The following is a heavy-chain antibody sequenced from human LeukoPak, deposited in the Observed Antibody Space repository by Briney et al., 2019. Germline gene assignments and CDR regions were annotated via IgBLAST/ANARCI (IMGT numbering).Heavy chain of an antibody. D-gene: IGHD2-15*01. CDR3: AKDTRNAVVSRGYGIDV. V-gene: IGHV3-43*02. J-gene: IGHJ6*02. CDR2: ISGDGISI. Sequence: GGSLRLSCATSGFTFDDFAMHWVRQPPGKGLELVSLISGDGISIYNADSVKGRFIISRDNNNSSLYLEMNSLRTEDTAFYYCAKDTRNAVVSRGYGIDVWGQGTPVTVSS. CDR1: GFTFDDFA.